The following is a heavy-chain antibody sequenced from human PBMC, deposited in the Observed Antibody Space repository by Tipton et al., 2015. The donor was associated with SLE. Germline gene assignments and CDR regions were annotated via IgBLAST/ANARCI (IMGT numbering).Heavy chain of an antibody. J-gene: IGHJ3*02. CDR2: IYYSGST. D-gene: IGHD3-10*01. CDR1: GGSVSSGSYY. Sequence: TLSLTCTVSGGSVSSGSYYWSWIRQPPGKGLEWIGYIYYSGSTNYNPSLKSRVTISVDTSKNQFSLKLSSVTAADTAVYYCAKSMVRGVDAFDIWGQGTMVTVSS. V-gene: IGHV4-61*01. CDR3: AKSMVRGVDAFDI.